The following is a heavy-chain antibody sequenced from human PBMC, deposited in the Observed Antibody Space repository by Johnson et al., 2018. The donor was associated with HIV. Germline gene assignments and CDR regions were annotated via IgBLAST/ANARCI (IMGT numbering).Heavy chain of an antibody. V-gene: IGHV3-33*06. J-gene: IGHJ3*02. Sequence: QVQLVESGGGVVQPGRSLRLSCAASGFTFSSYGMHWVRQAPGKGLEWVAVIWYDGSNKYYAASVTGRFTISRDDSKNTAYLQMNSLRAEDTAVYYCAKAMSPMVRGNIWGQGTMVTVSS. CDR1: GFTFSSYG. CDR2: IWYDGSNK. D-gene: IGHD3-10*01. CDR3: AKAMSPMVRGNI.